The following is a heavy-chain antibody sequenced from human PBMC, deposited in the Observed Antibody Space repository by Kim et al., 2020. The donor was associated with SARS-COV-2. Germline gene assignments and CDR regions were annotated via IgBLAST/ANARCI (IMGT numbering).Heavy chain of an antibody. CDR2: ISYDGSNK. J-gene: IGHJ4*01. CDR1: GFTFSSYA. Sequence: GGSLRLSCAASGFTFSSYAMHWVRQAPGKGLEWVAVISYDGSNKYYADSVKGRFTISRDNSKNTLYLQMNSLRAEDTAVYYCARDGGAIGVVQAALPDY. CDR3: ARDGGAIGVVQAALPDY. D-gene: IGHD2-2*01. V-gene: IGHV3-30-3*01.